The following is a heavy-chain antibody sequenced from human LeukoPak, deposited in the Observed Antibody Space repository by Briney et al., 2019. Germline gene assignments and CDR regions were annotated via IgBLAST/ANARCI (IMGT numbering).Heavy chain of an antibody. Sequence: GGSLRLSCAASGFSFSVYWMHWVRQAPGKGPVWVSRIKTDGSITDYADFVKGRFTISRDNAKKSLYLEMNSLRAEDTAVYYCARGHIVVMADDDVFDYWGQGTLVTVSS. J-gene: IGHJ4*02. D-gene: IGHD2-21*01. CDR2: IKTDGSIT. V-gene: IGHV3-74*01. CDR1: GFSFSVYW. CDR3: ARGHIVVMADDDVFDY.